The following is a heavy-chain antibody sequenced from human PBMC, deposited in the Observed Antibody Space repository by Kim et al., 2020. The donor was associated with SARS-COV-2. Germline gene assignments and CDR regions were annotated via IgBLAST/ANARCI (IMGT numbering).Heavy chain of an antibody. CDR3: ARRSSSGWYVKYFDY. V-gene: IGHV4-39*01. D-gene: IGHD6-19*01. Sequence: PSLKSRVTISVDTSKNQFSLKLSSVTAADTAVYYCARRSSSGWYVKYFDYWGQGTLVTVSS. J-gene: IGHJ4*02.